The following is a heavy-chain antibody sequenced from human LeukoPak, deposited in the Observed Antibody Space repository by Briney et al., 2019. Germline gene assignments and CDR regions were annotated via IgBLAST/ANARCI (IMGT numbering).Heavy chain of an antibody. CDR3: AKSYYYHSGSFDY. CDR2: FSSDGRNT. V-gene: IGHV3-30*18. J-gene: IGHJ4*02. D-gene: IGHD3-10*01. Sequence: GGSLRLSCAAYGFTFSTFNMHWVRQAPGKGLEWVAVFSSDGRNTLYAENVQGRFTLSRDNSKNTLSLQMNSLRAEDTAVYYCAKSYYYHSGSFDYWGQGTLVTVSS. CDR1: GFTFSTFN.